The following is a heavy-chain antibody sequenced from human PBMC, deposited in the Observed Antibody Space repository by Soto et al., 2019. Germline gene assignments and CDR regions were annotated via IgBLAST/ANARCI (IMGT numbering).Heavy chain of an antibody. D-gene: IGHD3-10*01. CDR3: ARGYTEWFGGNWLDP. Sequence: SETLSLTCAVYGGSFSGYYWSWIRQPPGKGLEWIGEINHSGSTNYNPSLKSRVTISADTSKNQFSLKLSSVTAADTAVYYCARGYTEWFGGNWLDPWGQGTLVTVSS. V-gene: IGHV4-34*01. CDR2: INHSGST. CDR1: GGSFSGYY. J-gene: IGHJ5*02.